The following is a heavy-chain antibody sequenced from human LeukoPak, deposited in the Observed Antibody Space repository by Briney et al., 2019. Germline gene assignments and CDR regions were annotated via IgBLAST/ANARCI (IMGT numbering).Heavy chain of an antibody. CDR3: ARAPDLDSSGYYYRFFQH. J-gene: IGHJ1*01. V-gene: IGHV3-48*01. CDR1: EFTFSHYT. CDR2: IGISGNII. D-gene: IGHD3-22*01. Sequence: GGSLRLSCVDSEFTFSHYTMNWVRQAPGRGLEWVSTIGISGNIIHYADSVKGRFTISRDNAKNSLYLQMNSLRAEDTAVYYCARAPDLDSSGYYYRFFQHWGQGTLVTVSS.